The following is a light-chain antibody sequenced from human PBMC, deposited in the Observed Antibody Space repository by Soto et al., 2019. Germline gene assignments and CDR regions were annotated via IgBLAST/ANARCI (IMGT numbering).Light chain of an antibody. V-gene: IGLV1-51*01. CDR1: SSNIGNNY. CDR3: STWDISLSTGV. CDR2: DNN. J-gene: IGLJ1*01. Sequence: QSVLTQPPSVSAAPGQKGTISCSGSSSNIGNNYVSWYQQFPGTAPQLLIYDNNNRPSGIPDRFSGSKSGTSATLDITGLQTGDEADYYCSTWDISLSTGVFGTGTKLTVL.